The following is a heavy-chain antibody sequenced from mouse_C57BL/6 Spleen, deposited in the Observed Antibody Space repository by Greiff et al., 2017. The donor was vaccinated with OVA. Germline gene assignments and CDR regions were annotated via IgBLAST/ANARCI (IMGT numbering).Heavy chain of an antibody. V-gene: IGHV1-61*01. CDR1: GYTFTSYW. D-gene: IGHD2-4*01. CDR2: IYPSDSET. CDR3: ARYGGLRRYYYAMDY. J-gene: IGHJ4*01. Sequence: QVQLQQPGAELVRPGSSVKLSCKASGYTFTSYWLDWVKQRPGQGLEWIGNIYPSDSETHYNQKFKDKATLTVDKSSSTAYMQLSSLTSEDSAVYYCARYGGLRRYYYAMDYWGQGTSVTVSS.